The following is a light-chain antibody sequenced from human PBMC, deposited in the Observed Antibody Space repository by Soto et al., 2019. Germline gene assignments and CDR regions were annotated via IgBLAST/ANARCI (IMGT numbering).Light chain of an antibody. CDR1: QSVSTS. J-gene: IGKJ5*01. CDR2: DAS. Sequence: EIVLTQSPATLSLSPGERATLSCRASQSVSTSLIWYQQRPGQPPRLLIYDASNRATGIPARFSGSGSGTDFTLTISSLEPEDFALYYCQQRKNWPITFGQGTRLEIK. V-gene: IGKV3-11*01. CDR3: QQRKNWPIT.